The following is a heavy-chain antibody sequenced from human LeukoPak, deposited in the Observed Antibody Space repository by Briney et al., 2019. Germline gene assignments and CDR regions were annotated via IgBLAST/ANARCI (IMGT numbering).Heavy chain of an antibody. J-gene: IGHJ5*02. CDR1: GYTFTGYY. CDR2: INPNSGGT. D-gene: IGHD6-13*01. Sequence: ASVKVSCKASGYTFTGYYMHWVRQAPGQGLEWMGWINPNSGGTNYAQKFQGRVTMTRDTSISTAYMELSRLRSDDTAVYYCAKEGDSSSWYLNWFDPWGQGTLVTVSS. V-gene: IGHV1-2*02. CDR3: AKEGDSSSWYLNWFDP.